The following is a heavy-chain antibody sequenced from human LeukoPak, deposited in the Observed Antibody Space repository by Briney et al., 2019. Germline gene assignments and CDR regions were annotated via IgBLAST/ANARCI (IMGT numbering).Heavy chain of an antibody. D-gene: IGHD4-17*01. CDR2: IYYSGTT. CDR3: AREDPQTTVPEGMDV. CDR1: GGSISYYY. J-gene: IGHJ6*02. V-gene: IGHV4-59*01. Sequence: SETMSPTCTVYGGSISYYYWSWIRQSPGKGLEWIGYIYYSGTTNYNPSLKSRVTISVDTSKNQFSLQLRSVTAADTAVYYCAREDPQTTVPEGMDVWGQGTTVTVSS.